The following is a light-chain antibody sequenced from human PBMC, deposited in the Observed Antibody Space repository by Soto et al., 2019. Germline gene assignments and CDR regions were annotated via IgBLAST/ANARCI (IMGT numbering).Light chain of an antibody. V-gene: IGKV1-39*01. J-gene: IGKJ1*01. CDR3: QQSYKSPWT. CDR1: QSISTY. CDR2: AAS. Sequence: DIQMTQSPSSLSASVRDRVTITCRASQSISTYLNWYQQKPGKVPKLLIYAASTLQSGVPSRFRGSGSGTDFNLTISSLQPEDFATYYCQQSYKSPWTFAQGTKVE.